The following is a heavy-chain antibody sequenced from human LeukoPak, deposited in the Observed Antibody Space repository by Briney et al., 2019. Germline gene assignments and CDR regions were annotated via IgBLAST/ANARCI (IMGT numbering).Heavy chain of an antibody. V-gene: IGHV1-2*02. J-gene: IGHJ4*02. CDR3: AREIWYYSQ. CDR1: GYTFTDNY. Sequence: ASVKVSCKASGYTFTDNYVHWVRQVPGQGLEWMGWIYPNNGGTNYAQKFQGRVTMTRDTSISTAYLDLSGLRSDDTAVYFCAREIWYYSQWGQGTLVTVS. CDR2: IYPNNGGT. D-gene: IGHD6-13*01.